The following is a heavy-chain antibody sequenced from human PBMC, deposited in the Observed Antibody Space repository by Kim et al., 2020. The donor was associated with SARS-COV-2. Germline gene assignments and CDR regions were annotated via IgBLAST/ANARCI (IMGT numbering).Heavy chain of an antibody. CDR1: GFTFSSYG. J-gene: IGHJ4*02. CDR3: AKDPHKYCGGDCYSLDY. CDR2: ISYDGSNK. V-gene: IGHV3-30*18. D-gene: IGHD2-21*01. Sequence: GGSLRLSCAASGFTFSSYGMHWVRQAPGKGLEWVAVISYDGSNKYYADSVKGRFTISRDNSKNTLYLQMNSLRAEDTAVYYCAKDPHKYCGGDCYSLDYWGQGTLVTVSS.